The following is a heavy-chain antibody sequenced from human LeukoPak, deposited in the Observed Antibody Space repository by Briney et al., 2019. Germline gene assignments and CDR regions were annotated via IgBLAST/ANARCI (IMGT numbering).Heavy chain of an antibody. CDR2: MHYTGNT. Sequence: PSQTLSLTCTVSGDSITSGDYYWTWIRQPPGKGLEWVAYMHYTGNTYYNSSLKSRLTISVDTSKNQFSLKLSSVTAADTAVYYCASNRLFVWFGGYYFDYWGQGTLVTVSS. D-gene: IGHD3-10*01. CDR1: GDSITSGDYY. V-gene: IGHV4-30-4*08. J-gene: IGHJ4*02. CDR3: ASNRLFVWFGGYYFDY.